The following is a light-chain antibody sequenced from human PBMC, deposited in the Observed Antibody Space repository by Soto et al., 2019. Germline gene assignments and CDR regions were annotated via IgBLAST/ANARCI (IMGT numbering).Light chain of an antibody. CDR2: EVT. CDR1: SSDVGGYHY. Sequence: QSALTQPPSASGSPGQSVTISCTGTSSDVGGYHYVSWYQQHPGKAPKLMIHEVTKRPSGVPDRFSGSKSGNTASLTVSGLQGEDEADYYCGSYTSSSARVFGGGTQLTVL. CDR3: GSYTSSSARV. J-gene: IGLJ3*02. V-gene: IGLV2-8*01.